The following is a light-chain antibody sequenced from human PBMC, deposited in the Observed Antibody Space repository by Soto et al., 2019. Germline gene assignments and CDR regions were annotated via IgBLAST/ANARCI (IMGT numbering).Light chain of an antibody. CDR3: AAWDDSLNHYV. Sequence: QPVLTQPPSASGTPGQRVTISCSGSSSNIGSNTVNWYQQLPGTAPKLLIYSNNQRPSGVPDRFSGSKSGTSASLAISGLQSEDEADYYCAAWDDSLNHYVFGTGTKLTVL. CDR2: SNN. V-gene: IGLV1-44*01. CDR1: SSNIGSNT. J-gene: IGLJ1*01.